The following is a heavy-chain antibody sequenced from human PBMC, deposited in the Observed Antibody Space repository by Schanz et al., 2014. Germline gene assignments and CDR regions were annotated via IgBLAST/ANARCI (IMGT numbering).Heavy chain of an antibody. V-gene: IGHV3-53*04. J-gene: IGHJ4*02. CDR2: IYSGGTT. D-gene: IGHD6-19*01. CDR3: AKERDITGWNHGDY. Sequence: EVQLVESGGGLVQPGGSLRLSCAASGFTVSSNYMSWVRQAPGKGLEWVSVIYSGGTTYYADSVKGRFTISRHNSKNTLYLQMNSLRAEDTAVYYCAKERDITGWNHGDYWGQGTLVTVSS. CDR1: GFTVSSNY.